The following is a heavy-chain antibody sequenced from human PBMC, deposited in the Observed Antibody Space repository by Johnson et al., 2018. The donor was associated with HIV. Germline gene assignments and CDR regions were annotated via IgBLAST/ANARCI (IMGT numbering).Heavy chain of an antibody. V-gene: IGHV3-20*04. CDR2: IHWNGGST. D-gene: IGHD6-13*01. J-gene: IGHJ3*02. CDR3: ARGRKDMEAADGLDNDGFDM. Sequence: VQLVESGGGVVRPGGSLRLSCAASGFTFDDYGMSWVRQAPGKGLEWVSGIHWNGGSTGYGDSVKGRFTISRDNFKKTLFLKMDSLRTEDTAVYYCARGRKDMEAADGLDNDGFDMWGQGTLVTVSS. CDR1: GFTFDDYG.